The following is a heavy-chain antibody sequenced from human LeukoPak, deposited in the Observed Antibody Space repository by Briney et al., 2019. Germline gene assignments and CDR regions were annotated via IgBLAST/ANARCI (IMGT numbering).Heavy chain of an antibody. J-gene: IGHJ3*02. V-gene: IGHV1-18*01. Sequence: ASVKVSCKASGYTFRSHGISWVRQAPGQGLEWMGWISCYDGETKYAQRFQGRVTLTRDTSISTAYMELSRLRSDDTAVYYCARPIVVLPPMIIVGAFDIWGQGTMVTVSS. CDR1: GYTFRSHG. CDR2: ISCYDGET. D-gene: IGHD2-2*01. CDR3: ARPIVVLPPMIIVGAFDI.